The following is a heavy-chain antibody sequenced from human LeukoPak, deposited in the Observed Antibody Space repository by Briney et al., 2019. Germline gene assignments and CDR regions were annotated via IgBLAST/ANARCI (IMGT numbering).Heavy chain of an antibody. CDR3: ARDMAVAGTGTFDY. Sequence: GASVKVSCKASGFTFTNHGISWVRQAPGQGLEWMGWISAYNGNTNYAQKLQGRVTMTTDTSTSTAYMELRSLRSDDTAVYYCARDMAVAGTGTFDYWGQGTLVTVSS. J-gene: IGHJ4*02. CDR1: GFTFTNHG. V-gene: IGHV1-18*01. CDR2: ISAYNGNT. D-gene: IGHD6-19*01.